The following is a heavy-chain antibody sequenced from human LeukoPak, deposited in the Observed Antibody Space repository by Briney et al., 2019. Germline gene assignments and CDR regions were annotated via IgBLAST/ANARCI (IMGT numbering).Heavy chain of an antibody. V-gene: IGHV4-61*02. CDR1: GGSISSGSYY. CDR3: ARGRSGYCSSTSCYTYYFDY. Sequence: PSQTLSLTCTVSGGSISSGSYYWSWIRQPAGKGLEWIGRIYTSGGTNYNPSLKSRVTISVDTSKNQFSLKLSSVTAADTAVYYCARGRSGYCSSTSCYTYYFDYWGQGTLVTVSS. D-gene: IGHD2-2*02. CDR2: IYTSGGT. J-gene: IGHJ4*02.